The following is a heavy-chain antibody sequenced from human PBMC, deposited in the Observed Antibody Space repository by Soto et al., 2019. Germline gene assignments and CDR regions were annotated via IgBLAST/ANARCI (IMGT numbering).Heavy chain of an antibody. CDR2: IIPIFGTA. Sequence: ASVKVSCKASGGTFSSYAISWVRQAPGQGLEWMGGIIPIFGTANYAQKFQGRVTITADESTSTAYMELSSLRSEDTAVYYCARVWRAPGGYGMDVWGQGTTVTVSS. CDR3: ARVWRAPGGYGMDV. V-gene: IGHV1-69*13. CDR1: GGTFSSYA. J-gene: IGHJ6*02. D-gene: IGHD3-16*01.